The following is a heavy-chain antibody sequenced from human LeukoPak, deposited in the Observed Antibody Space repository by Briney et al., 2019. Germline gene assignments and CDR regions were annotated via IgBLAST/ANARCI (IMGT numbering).Heavy chain of an antibody. D-gene: IGHD3-9*01. J-gene: IGHJ3*02. Sequence: PSETLSLTCAVYGGSFSGYYWSWIRQPPGKGLEWIGEINHSGSTNYNPSLKSRVTISVDTSKNQFSLKLSSVTAADTAVYYCARPLRFFDWWAPFDIWGQGTMVTVSS. CDR2: INHSGST. CDR3: ARPLRFFDWWAPFDI. CDR1: GGSFSGYY. V-gene: IGHV4-34*01.